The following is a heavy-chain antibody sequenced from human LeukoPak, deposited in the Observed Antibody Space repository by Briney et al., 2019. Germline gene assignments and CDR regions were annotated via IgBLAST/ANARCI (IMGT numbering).Heavy chain of an antibody. CDR3: ARPFIAATDPFDY. J-gene: IGHJ4*02. CDR2: ISTSSTYK. CDR1: GFTFSSYG. V-gene: IGHV3-21*01. Sequence: GGSLRLSCAASGFTFSSYGMSWVRQAPGKGLEWVSFISTSSTYKYYADSVKGRFTVSRDNAKNSLYLQMNSLRAEDTAVYYCARPFIAATDPFDYWGQGTLVTVSS. D-gene: IGHD6-13*01.